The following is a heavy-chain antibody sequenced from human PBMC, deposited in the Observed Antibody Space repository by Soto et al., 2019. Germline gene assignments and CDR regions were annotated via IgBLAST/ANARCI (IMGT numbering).Heavy chain of an antibody. CDR2: IMSKIDGGTT. CDR3: AKSVPDPACRGGGCHRTFDY. J-gene: IGHJ4*02. CDR1: GFTFNSAW. D-gene: IGHD2-15*01. V-gene: IGHV3-15*01. Sequence: EVQLVESGGGLVKTGGSLRLSCAASGFTFNSAWMSWVRQAPGKGLEWVGRIMSKIDGGTTDYAAPVKGRFTISRDDSKNTLFLQMNSLTSEDTSVYSCAKSVPDPACRGGGCHRTFDYWGQGTLVTVSS.